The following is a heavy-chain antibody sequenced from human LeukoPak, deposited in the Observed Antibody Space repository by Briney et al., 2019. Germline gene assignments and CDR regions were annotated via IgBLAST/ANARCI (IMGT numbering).Heavy chain of an antibody. CDR2: IYYSGST. Sequence: SETLSLTCTVSGGSISSSSYYWGWIRQPPGKGLEWIGSIYYSGSTYYNPSFKSRVTISVDTSKNQFSLKLSSVTAADTAIYYCAHGYCSGGSCFTFSYWGQGTLVTVSS. CDR1: GGSISSSSYY. V-gene: IGHV4-39*07. CDR3: AHGYCSGGSCFTFSY. J-gene: IGHJ4*02. D-gene: IGHD2-15*01.